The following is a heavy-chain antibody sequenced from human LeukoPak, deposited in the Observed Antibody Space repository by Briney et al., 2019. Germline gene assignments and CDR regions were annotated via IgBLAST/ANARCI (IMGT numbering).Heavy chain of an antibody. D-gene: IGHD2-15*01. V-gene: IGHV1-2*02. Sequence: ASVKVSCKASGYTFTGYYMHWVRQAPGQGLEWMGWINPNSGGTNYAQKFQGRVTMTGDTSISTAYMELTRLRSDDTAVYYCARERNCSGGSCSDAFGIWGQGTMVTVSS. CDR2: INPNSGGT. CDR3: ARERNCSGGSCSDAFGI. CDR1: GYTFTGYY. J-gene: IGHJ3*02.